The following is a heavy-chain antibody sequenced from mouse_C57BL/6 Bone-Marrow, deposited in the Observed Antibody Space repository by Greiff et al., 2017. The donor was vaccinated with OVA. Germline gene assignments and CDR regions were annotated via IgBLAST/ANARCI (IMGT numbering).Heavy chain of an antibody. CDR3: ARGFFAY. V-gene: IGHV1-54*01. CDR1: GYAFTNYL. Sequence: QVQLQQSGAELVRPGTSVKVSCKASGYAFTNYLIEWVKQRPGQGLEWIGVINPGSGGTNYNEKFKGKATLTADKSSSTAYMQRSSLTSEDSAVYFCARGFFAYWGQGTLVTVSA. J-gene: IGHJ3*01. CDR2: INPGSGGT.